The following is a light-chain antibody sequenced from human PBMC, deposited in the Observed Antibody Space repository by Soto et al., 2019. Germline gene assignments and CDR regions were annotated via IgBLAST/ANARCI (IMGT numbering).Light chain of an antibody. V-gene: IGLV4-69*01. CDR2: LRSDGSH. Sequence: QLVLTQSPSASASLGASVKLTCTLSSGHSSYAIAWHQQQPEKGPRYLMKLRSDGSHSKGDGSPDRFSGSSSGAERYLTISSLQSEDEADYYCQTWGTGIQVFGTGTKVTVL. CDR3: QTWGTGIQV. J-gene: IGLJ1*01. CDR1: SGHSSYA.